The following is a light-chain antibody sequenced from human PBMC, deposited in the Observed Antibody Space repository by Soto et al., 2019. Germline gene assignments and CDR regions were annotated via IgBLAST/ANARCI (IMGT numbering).Light chain of an antibody. CDR3: SSYATSNTLV. CDR1: SSDVGNNNY. J-gene: IGLJ1*01. V-gene: IGLV2-14*01. CDR2: EVS. Sequence: QSALTQPASVSGSPGQSITISCTGTSSDVGNNNYVSWYQQHPGKAPKLMIFEVSDRPSGISNRFSGSKPGNTASLTISGLQSEDEADYYCSSYATSNTLVFGTGTKVTVL.